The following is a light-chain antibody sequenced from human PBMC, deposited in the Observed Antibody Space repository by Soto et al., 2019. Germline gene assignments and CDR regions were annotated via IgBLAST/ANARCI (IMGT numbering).Light chain of an antibody. J-gene: IGKJ4*01. CDR2: AAS. CDR1: QDISNY. CDR3: QKYTNVPA. Sequence: DIQMTQSPSSLSASVGARVTITCRASQDISNYLAWYQQIPGKVPKLLISAASTLQSGVPSRFSGSGSGTDFTLTISSLQPEDVATYYCQKYTNVPAFGGGTKVEIK. V-gene: IGKV1-27*01.